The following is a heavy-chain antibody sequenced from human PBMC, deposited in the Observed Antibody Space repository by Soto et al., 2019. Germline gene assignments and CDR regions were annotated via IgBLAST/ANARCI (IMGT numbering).Heavy chain of an antibody. V-gene: IGHV3-23*01. Sequence: EVQLLESGGGLVQPGGSLRLSCAASGFTFSSYAMSWVRQAPGKGLEWVSSIGDGGGSAYYRDSVKGRFSISRDNPENMVYLQMNSLRAEDTAIYFCAKVVTGNYFYYYAVDVWGQGTTVTVSS. D-gene: IGHD6-19*01. J-gene: IGHJ6*02. CDR3: AKVVTGNYFYYYAVDV. CDR2: IGDGGGSA. CDR1: GFTFSSYA.